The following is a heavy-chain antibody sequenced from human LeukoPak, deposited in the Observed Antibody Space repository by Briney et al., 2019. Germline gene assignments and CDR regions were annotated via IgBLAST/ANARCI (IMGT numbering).Heavy chain of an antibody. D-gene: IGHD3-22*01. J-gene: IGHJ3*02. CDR3: AKDYYDSSGYRDDAFDI. CDR2: ISGSGGST. Sequence: GSLRLSCAASGFTFSSYAMSWVRQAPGKGLEWVSAISGSGGSTYYADSVKGRFTISRDNSKNTLYLQMNSLRAEDTAVYYCAKDYYDSSGYRDDAFDIWGQGTMVTVSS. CDR1: GFTFSSYA. V-gene: IGHV3-23*01.